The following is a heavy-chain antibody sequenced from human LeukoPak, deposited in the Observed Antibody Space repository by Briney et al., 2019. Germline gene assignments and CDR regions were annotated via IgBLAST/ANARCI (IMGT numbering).Heavy chain of an antibody. CDR1: GFTFSIYA. J-gene: IGHJ4*02. CDR2: ISGSSDAT. CDR3: AKVLAYYFDY. V-gene: IGHV3-23*01. Sequence: GGSLRLSCAVSGFTFSIYAMSWVRQAPGKGLEWVSTISGSSDATYYLDSVKGRFTVSRDNSKNTLYLQMNSLRADDTAVYYCAKVLAYYFDYWGQGTLVTVSS.